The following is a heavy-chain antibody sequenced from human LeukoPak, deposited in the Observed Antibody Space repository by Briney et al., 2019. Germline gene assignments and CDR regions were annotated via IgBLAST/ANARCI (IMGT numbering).Heavy chain of an antibody. D-gene: IGHD2-15*01. CDR3: AREAWNVVVVAAAYFDY. Sequence: SQTLSLTCAISGDCVSSNSAAWHWIRQSPSRGLEWLGRTYYRSKWYNDYAVSVKSRITINPDTSKNEFSLQLNSVTPEDTAVYYCAREAWNVVVVAAAYFDYWGQGTLVTVSS. V-gene: IGHV6-1*01. CDR1: GDCVSSNSAA. J-gene: IGHJ4*02. CDR2: TYYRSKWYN.